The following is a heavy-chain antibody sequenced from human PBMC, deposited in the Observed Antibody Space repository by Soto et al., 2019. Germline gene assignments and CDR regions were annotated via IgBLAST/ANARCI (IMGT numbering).Heavy chain of an antibody. CDR1: GYTFTSYD. J-gene: IGHJ4*02. V-gene: IGHV1-8*01. CDR2: MNPNSGNT. Sequence: QVQLVQSGAEVKKPGASVKVSCKASGYTFTSYDINWVRQATGQGLEWMGWMNPNSGNTGYAQKSQGRVTMTRNTSLRPASMELSSLRSEDTAVYFCARERSASSEEWGQGTLVTVSS. CDR3: ARERSASSEE. D-gene: IGHD6-19*01.